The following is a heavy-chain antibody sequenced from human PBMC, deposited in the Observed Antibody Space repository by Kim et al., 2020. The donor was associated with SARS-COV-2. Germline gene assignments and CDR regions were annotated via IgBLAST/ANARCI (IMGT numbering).Heavy chain of an antibody. CDR2: INAGNGNT. D-gene: IGHD3-10*01. CDR1: GYTFTSYA. CDR3: ARVMRWFGELPSY. V-gene: IGHV1-3*01. Sequence: ASVKVSCKASGYTFTSYAMHWVRQAPGQRLEWMGWINAGNGNTKYSQKFQGRVTITRDTSASTAYMELSSLRSEDTAVYYCARVMRWFGELPSYWGQGTLVTVSS. J-gene: IGHJ4*02.